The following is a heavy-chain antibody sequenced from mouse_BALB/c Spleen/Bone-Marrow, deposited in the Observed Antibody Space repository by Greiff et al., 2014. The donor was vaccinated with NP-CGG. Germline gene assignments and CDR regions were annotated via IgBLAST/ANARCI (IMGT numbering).Heavy chain of an antibody. D-gene: IGHD4-1*01. J-gene: IGHJ3*01. CDR3: ARNWDWVFVY. V-gene: IGHV1-5*01. CDR1: GYTFTNYW. CDR2: IYPGNNDA. Sequence: EVQLQQSGTVLARPGASLRMSCKASGYTFTNYWINWIKQRPGQGLEWIGAIYPGNNDAKYTQKFKAKAKLTAVTSTSTADMELSSLTNEDSAVYYCARNWDWVFVYWGQGTLVTVSA.